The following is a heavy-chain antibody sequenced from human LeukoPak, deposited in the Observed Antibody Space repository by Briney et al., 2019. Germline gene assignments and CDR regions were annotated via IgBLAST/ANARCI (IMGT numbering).Heavy chain of an antibody. Sequence: GGSLRLSCAASGFSFSSFAMRWVRQAPGKGLEWVSAIRGPATSTYYADSVKGRFTISRDNSKNTLYLEMNSLRAEDTAIYYCAKDFLRWGSGWSGGLYYWGQGTLGTVSS. V-gene: IGHV3-23*01. J-gene: IGHJ4*02. D-gene: IGHD6-19*01. CDR3: AKDFLRWGSGWSGGLYY. CDR2: IRGPATST. CDR1: GFSFSSFA.